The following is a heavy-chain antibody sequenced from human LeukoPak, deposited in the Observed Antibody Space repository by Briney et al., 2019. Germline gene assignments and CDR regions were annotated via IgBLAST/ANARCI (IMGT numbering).Heavy chain of an antibody. CDR2: IKQDGGEK. V-gene: IGHV3-7*01. CDR1: GFTFSSYW. Sequence: PGGSLRLSCTASGFTFSSYWMNWVRQAPGKGLEWVANIKQDGGEKYYVDSVQGRFTISRDNAKNSLYLQMNSLRVEDTAVYYCARMSSSSWFVCDYWGQGTLVTVSS. J-gene: IGHJ4*02. D-gene: IGHD6-13*01. CDR3: ARMSSSSWFVCDY.